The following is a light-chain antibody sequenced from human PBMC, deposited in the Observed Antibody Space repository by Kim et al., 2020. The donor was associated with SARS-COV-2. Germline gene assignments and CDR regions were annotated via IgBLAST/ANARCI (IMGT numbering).Light chain of an antibody. Sequence: LYPGERAPLSCRASQSVSSYLAWYQQKPGQAPRLLIYDASNRATGIPARFSGSGSGTDFTLTISSLEPEDFAVYYCQQRTNWPITFGQGTRLEIK. CDR3: QQRTNWPIT. CDR2: DAS. CDR1: QSVSSY. V-gene: IGKV3-11*01. J-gene: IGKJ5*01.